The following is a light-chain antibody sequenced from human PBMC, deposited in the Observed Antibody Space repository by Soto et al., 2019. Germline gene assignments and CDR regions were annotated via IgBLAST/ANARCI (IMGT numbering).Light chain of an antibody. CDR1: QSISTY. CDR2: AAS. V-gene: IGKV1-39*01. Sequence: DVQMTQSPSSLSASVGDRVIITCRASQSISTYLNWYQQKPGKAPELLIFAASTLRRGVPSRFSGSESGTDFTLNISSLQPEDFATYYCQQSYSMPLTFGGGTKVEI. CDR3: QQSYSMPLT. J-gene: IGKJ4*01.